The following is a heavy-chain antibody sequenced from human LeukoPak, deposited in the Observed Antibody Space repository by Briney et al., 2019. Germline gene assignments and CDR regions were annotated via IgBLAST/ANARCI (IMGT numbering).Heavy chain of an antibody. J-gene: IGHJ6*03. CDR2: ISSSSSYI. V-gene: IGHV3-21*01. CDR3: ARDIGDCSSLSCYNHYYYMDV. Sequence: GGSLRLSCAASGFSFSSYSMNWVRQAPGKGLEWVSSISSSSSYIYYADSVKGRFTISRDNTKSSLYLQMNSLRDEDTAVYYCARDIGDCSSLSCYNHYYYMDVWGKGTTVTVSS. D-gene: IGHD2-2*02. CDR1: GFSFSSYS.